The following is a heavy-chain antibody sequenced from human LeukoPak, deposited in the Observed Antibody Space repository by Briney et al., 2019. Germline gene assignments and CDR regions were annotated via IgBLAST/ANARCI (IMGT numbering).Heavy chain of an antibody. D-gene: IGHD5-18*01. CDR1: GFTFSSYS. V-gene: IGHV3-21*01. CDR3: ASSGYSYGDAWFDP. Sequence: GGSLRLSCAASGFTFSSYSMNWVRQAPGKGLEWVSSISSSSSYIYYAVSVKGRFTISRDNAKNSLYLQMNSLRAEDTAVYYCASSGYSYGDAWFDPWGQGTLVTVSS. J-gene: IGHJ5*02. CDR2: ISSSSSYI.